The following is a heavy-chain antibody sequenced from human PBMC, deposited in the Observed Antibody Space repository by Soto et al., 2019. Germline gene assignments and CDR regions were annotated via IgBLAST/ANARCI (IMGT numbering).Heavy chain of an antibody. CDR3: ARGKGGGYNWFDP. V-gene: IGHV3-21*01. J-gene: IGHJ5*02. Sequence: LRLSCAASVFTFSSYSMNWVRQAPGRGLEWVSSISSSSSYIYYADSVKGRFTISRDNAKNSLYLQMNSLRAEDTAVYYCARGKGGGYNWFDPWGQGTLVTVPQ. CDR2: ISSSSSYI. D-gene: IGHD3-16*01. CDR1: VFTFSSYS.